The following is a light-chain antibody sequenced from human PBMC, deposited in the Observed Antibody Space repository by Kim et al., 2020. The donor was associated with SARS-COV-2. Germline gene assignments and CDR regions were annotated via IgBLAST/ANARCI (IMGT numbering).Light chain of an antibody. J-gene: IGKJ1*01. CDR3: QKYEGAPRT. CDR2: AAS. Sequence: DIQLTQSPSSLSASVGDRVTITCRASRDISNYLGWYQQKPGKPPTLLIYAASTVQSGVPSRFSGSGSGTDFTLTITSLQPEDVASYFCQKYEGAPRTFGQGTKVDIK. V-gene: IGKV1-27*01. CDR1: RDISNY.